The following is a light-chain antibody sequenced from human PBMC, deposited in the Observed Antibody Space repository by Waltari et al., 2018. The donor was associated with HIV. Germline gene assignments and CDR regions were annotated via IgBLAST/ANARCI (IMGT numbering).Light chain of an antibody. CDR2: DAS. V-gene: IGKV3-11*01. Sequence: DNVLTQSPATLSLSPGDSAPISCRASQNVGTYLAWYQHRPGQAPRLLIYDASSRATGVPARFSGSGSGTEFSLTISSLEPEDFAVYYCQQRDNWPPSWSFGQGTKVEI. J-gene: IGKJ1*01. CDR1: QNVGTY. CDR3: QQRDNWPPSWS.